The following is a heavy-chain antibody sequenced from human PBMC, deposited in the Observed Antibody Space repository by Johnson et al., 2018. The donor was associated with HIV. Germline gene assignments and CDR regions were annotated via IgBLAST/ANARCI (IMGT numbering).Heavy chain of an antibody. V-gene: IGHV3-66*01. CDR2: LNSGGGT. D-gene: IGHD6-13*01. J-gene: IGHJ3*02. CDR1: GFTVSSNY. CDR3: ARGLLAGNDAFDI. Sequence: VQLVESGGGLVQPGVSLRLSCAASGFTVSSNYMTWVRQGPGKGLEWVSVLNSGGGTYFADSVTGRFTISRDNSKNTLYLQMNSLRAEDTAVYYCARGLLAGNDAFDIWGQGTMVTVSS.